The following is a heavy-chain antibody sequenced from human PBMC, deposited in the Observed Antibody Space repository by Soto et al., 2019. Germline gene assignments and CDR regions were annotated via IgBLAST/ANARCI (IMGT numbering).Heavy chain of an antibody. CDR3: SRLDLSITMVRGVMMSWFDP. Sequence: SETLSLTCTVSGGSISSYYWSWIRQPPGKGLEWIGYIYYSGSTNYNPSLKSRVTISVDTSKNQFSLKLSSVTAADTAVYYCSRLDLSITMVRGVMMSWFDPWGQGTLVTVSS. J-gene: IGHJ5*02. V-gene: IGHV4-59*08. CDR1: GGSISSYY. CDR2: IYYSGST. D-gene: IGHD3-10*01.